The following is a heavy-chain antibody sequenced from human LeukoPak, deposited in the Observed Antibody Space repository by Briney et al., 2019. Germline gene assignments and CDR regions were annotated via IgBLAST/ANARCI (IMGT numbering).Heavy chain of an antibody. J-gene: IGHJ4*02. CDR3: ARVPRIAAAGSYFDY. D-gene: IGHD6-13*01. V-gene: IGHV1-2*02. CDR2: VNPNSGGT. CDR1: GYTFTGYY. Sequence: ASVKVSCKASGYTFTGYYMHWVRQAPGQGLEWMGSVNPNSGGTNYAQKFQGRVTMTRDTSISTAYMELSRLRSDDTAVYYCARVPRIAAAGSYFDYWGQGTLVTVSS.